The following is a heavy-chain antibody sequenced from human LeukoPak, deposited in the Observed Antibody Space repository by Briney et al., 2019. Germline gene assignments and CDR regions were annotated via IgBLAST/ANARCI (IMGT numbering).Heavy chain of an antibody. J-gene: IGHJ4*02. D-gene: IGHD3-22*01. CDR1: GFTFSSYA. CDR3: AKDKTPVTMIVVVTLLDY. Sequence: GGSLRLSCAASGFTFSSYAMSWVRQAPGKGLEWVSAISGSGGSTYYADSVKGRFTISRDNSKNTLYLQMNSLRAEDTAVYYCAKDKTPVTMIVVVTLLDYWGQGTLVTVSS. CDR2: ISGSGGST. V-gene: IGHV3-23*01.